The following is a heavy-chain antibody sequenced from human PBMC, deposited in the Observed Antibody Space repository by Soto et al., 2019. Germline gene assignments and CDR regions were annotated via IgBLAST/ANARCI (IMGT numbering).Heavy chain of an antibody. CDR3: ASYWDIVVVPAAPGYFDY. D-gene: IGHD2-2*01. J-gene: IGHJ4*02. V-gene: IGHV3-23*01. CDR2: IGGSGGST. CDR1: GFTFSSYA. Sequence: GALRLSCAASGFTFSSYAMSWVRQAPGKGLEWVSAIGGSGGSTYYADSVKGRFTISRDNSKNTLYLQMNSLRAEDTAVYYCASYWDIVVVPAAPGYFDYWGQGTLVTVSS.